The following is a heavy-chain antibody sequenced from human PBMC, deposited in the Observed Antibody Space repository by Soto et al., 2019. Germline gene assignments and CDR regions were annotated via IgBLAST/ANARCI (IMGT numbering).Heavy chain of an antibody. V-gene: IGHV4-34*01. CDR1: GGSFSGYY. Sequence: PSETLSLTCAVYGGSFSGYYWSWIRQPPGKGLEWIGEINHSGSTNYNPSLKSRVTISVDTSKNQFSLKLSSVTAADTAVYYCARLGQLVQRNPSYYFDYWGQGTLVTVSS. CDR2: INHSGST. CDR3: ARLGQLVQRNPSYYFDY. D-gene: IGHD6-6*01. J-gene: IGHJ4*02.